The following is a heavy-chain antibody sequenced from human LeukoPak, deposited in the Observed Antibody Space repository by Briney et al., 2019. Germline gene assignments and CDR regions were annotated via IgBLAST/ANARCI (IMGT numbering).Heavy chain of an antibody. CDR1: GGTFSSYT. CDR3: APQGGCSGGSCYSIGGPLDP. CDR2: IIPILGIA. Sequence: SVKVSCKASGGTFSSYTISWVRQAPGQGLEWMGRIIPILGIASYAQKFQGRVTITADKSTSTAYMELSSLRSEDTAVYYCAPQGGCSGGSCYSIGGPLDPWGQGTLVTVSS. D-gene: IGHD2-15*01. J-gene: IGHJ5*02. V-gene: IGHV1-69*02.